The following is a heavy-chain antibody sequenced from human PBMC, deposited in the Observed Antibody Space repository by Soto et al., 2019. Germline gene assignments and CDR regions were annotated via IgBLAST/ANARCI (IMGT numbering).Heavy chain of an antibody. CDR2: ISSSGSTI. CDR1: GFTFSDYY. CDR3: ASPYYYGSGDMLYGMDV. D-gene: IGHD3-10*01. Sequence: QVQLVESGGGLVKPGGSLRLSCAASGFTFSDYYMSWIRQAPGKGLEWVSYISSSGSTIYYADSEKGRFTISRDNAKNSLYLQMNSLRAEDTAVYYCASPYYYGSGDMLYGMDVWGQGTTVTVSS. V-gene: IGHV3-11*01. J-gene: IGHJ6*02.